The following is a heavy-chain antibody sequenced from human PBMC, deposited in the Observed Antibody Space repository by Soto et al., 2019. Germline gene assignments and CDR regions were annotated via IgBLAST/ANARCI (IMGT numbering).Heavy chain of an antibody. CDR2: IKQDGSEK. D-gene: IGHD7-27*01. Sequence: GGSLRLSCAASGFTFSSYWMSWVRQATGKGLEWVANIKQDGSEKYYVDSVKGRFTISRDNAKNSLYLQMNSLRAEDTAVYYCARDRDWGMLVVYYGMDVWGQGTTVTVSS. J-gene: IGHJ6*02. V-gene: IGHV3-7*01. CDR3: ARDRDWGMLVVYYGMDV. CDR1: GFTFSSYW.